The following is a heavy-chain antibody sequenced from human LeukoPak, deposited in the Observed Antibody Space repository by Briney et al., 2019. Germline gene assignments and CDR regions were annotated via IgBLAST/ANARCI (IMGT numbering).Heavy chain of an antibody. CDR1: GGSMRTYY. D-gene: IGHD6-6*01. V-gene: IGHV4-4*07. CDR3: ARGNIAARQLDY. J-gene: IGHJ4*02. Sequence: SETLSLTCTVSGGSMRTYYWSWIRQPAGKGLEWIGRIHISGNTIYNPSLESRLSMSVDTSKNQFSLKVNSVTAADTAVYYCARGNIAARQLDYWGQGTLVTVSS. CDR2: IHISGNT.